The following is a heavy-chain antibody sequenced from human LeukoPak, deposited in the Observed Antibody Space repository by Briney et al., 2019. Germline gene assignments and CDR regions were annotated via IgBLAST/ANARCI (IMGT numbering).Heavy chain of an antibody. CDR1: GFTFSNYA. Sequence: GGSLRLSSAASGFTFSNYAMTWVRQAPGKGLEWVSAIGSDGDTTYYAVSVRGRFTVSRDKSKNTLYLQMNSLRADDTAVYYCAKSVVVITFRFDDWGQGALVTVSS. CDR2: IGSDGDTT. CDR3: AKSVVVITFRFDD. J-gene: IGHJ4*02. V-gene: IGHV3-23*01. D-gene: IGHD2-15*01.